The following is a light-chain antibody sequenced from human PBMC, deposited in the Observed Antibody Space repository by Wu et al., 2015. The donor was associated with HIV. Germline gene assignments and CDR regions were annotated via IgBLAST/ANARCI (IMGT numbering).Light chain of an antibody. CDR3: QQYSDWQT. CDR1: QSVSNN. CDR2: AAS. Sequence: EIVMTQSPATLSVSPGERATLSCRATQSVSNNLVWYQQRPGQAPRLLIYAASTRATGIPARFSGSGSGTEFTLTISSMQSEDFAVYYCQQYSDWQTFGQGTKVEIK. J-gene: IGKJ1*01. V-gene: IGKV3-15*01.